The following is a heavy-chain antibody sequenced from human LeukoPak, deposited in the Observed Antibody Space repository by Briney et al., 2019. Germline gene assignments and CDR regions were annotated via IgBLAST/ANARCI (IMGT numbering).Heavy chain of an antibody. Sequence: GGSLRLSCAASGFTFSSYAMSWVRQAPGKGLEWVSSISSSSSYIYYADSVKGRFTISRDNAKNSLYLQMNSLRAEDTAVYYCARVPTYYYDSSGYPVGYFDYWGQGTLATVSS. CDR1: GFTFSSYA. CDR3: ARVPTYYYDSSGYPVGYFDY. CDR2: ISSSSSYI. D-gene: IGHD3-22*01. J-gene: IGHJ4*02. V-gene: IGHV3-21*01.